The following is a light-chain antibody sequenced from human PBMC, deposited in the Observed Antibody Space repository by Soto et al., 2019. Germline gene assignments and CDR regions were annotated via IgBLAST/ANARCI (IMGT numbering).Light chain of an antibody. CDR2: YDD. Sequence: QSVLTQPPSVSEAPRQRVTISCAGSSSKIGSNAVNWYQQLPGKAPKLLIYYDDLLPSGVSDRFSGSKSGTSASLAISGLQSEDEADYYCSAWDDSLNGPVFGGGTKLTVL. J-gene: IGLJ2*01. CDR1: SSKIGSNA. CDR3: SAWDDSLNGPV. V-gene: IGLV1-36*01.